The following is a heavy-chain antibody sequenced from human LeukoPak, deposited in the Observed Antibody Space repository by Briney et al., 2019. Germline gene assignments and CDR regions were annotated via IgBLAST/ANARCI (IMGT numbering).Heavy chain of an antibody. CDR1: GASFSGYY. J-gene: IGHJ4*02. CDR2: INHSGST. CDR3: AREGTLYYFDY. D-gene: IGHD1-1*01. Sequence: SETLSLTCAVYGASFSGYYWSWIRQPPGKGLEWIGEINHSGSTNYNPSLKSRVTISVDTSKNQFSLKLSSVTAADTAVYYCAREGTLYYFDYWGQGTLVTVSS. V-gene: IGHV4-34*01.